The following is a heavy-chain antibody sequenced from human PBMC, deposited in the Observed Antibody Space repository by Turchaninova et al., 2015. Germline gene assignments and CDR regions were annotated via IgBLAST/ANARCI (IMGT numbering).Heavy chain of an antibody. CDR2: ISSGSSTI. Sequence: EVQLVESGGGLVQPGGSLRLLCAASGFTLSSYNMNWVRQAPGKGLELVSYISSGSSTIYYADSVKGRFTISRDNAKNSLYLQMNSLRAEDTAVYYCARLGAADAFDYWGQGTLVTVSS. CDR3: ARLGAADAFDY. V-gene: IGHV3-48*04. D-gene: IGHD3-10*01. J-gene: IGHJ4*02. CDR1: GFTLSSYN.